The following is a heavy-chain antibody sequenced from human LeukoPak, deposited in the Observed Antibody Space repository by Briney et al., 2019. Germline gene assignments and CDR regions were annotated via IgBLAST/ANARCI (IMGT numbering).Heavy chain of an antibody. Sequence: SVKVSCKASGGTFSSYAISWVRQAPGQGLEWMGGIIPIFGTANYAQKFQGRVTITADESTSTAYMELSSLRSEDTAVYYCARAEISSSSPGVDAFDIWGRGTMVTVSS. J-gene: IGHJ3*02. V-gene: IGHV1-69*01. CDR3: ARAEISSSSPGVDAFDI. D-gene: IGHD6-6*01. CDR2: IIPIFGTA. CDR1: GGTFSSYA.